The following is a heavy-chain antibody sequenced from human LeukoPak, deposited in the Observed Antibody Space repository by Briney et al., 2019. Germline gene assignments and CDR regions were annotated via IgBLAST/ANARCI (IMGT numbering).Heavy chain of an antibody. V-gene: IGHV1-18*01. D-gene: IGHD5-12*01. CDR2: ISAYNGNT. Sequence: GASVKVSCKASGYTFTSYGISWVRQAPGQGLEWIGWISAYNGNTKYAQKFQGRVTMTTDTSTTTAYMELRSLRSDDTAVYYCAREGSAVATYNWFDPWGQGTLVTASS. CDR3: AREGSAVATYNWFDP. J-gene: IGHJ5*02. CDR1: GYTFTSYG.